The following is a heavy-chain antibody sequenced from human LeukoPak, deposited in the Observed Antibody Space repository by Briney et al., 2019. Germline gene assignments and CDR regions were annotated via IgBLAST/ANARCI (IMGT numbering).Heavy chain of an antibody. CDR3: AKASYGDYGNGLSWAH. Sequence: PGGSLRLSCAASGFIFSSYTMSWVRQAPGKGLEWVSTITTSDGNTYYADSVKGRFTISRDNSKNTLYLQMNSLRAEDTAVYYCAKASYGDYGNGLSWAHWGQGTLVTVSS. J-gene: IGHJ4*02. D-gene: IGHD4-17*01. CDR1: GFIFSSYT. CDR2: ITTSDGNT. V-gene: IGHV3-23*01.